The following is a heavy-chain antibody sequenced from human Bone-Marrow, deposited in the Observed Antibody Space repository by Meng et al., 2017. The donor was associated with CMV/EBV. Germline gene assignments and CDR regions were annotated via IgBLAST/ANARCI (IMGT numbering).Heavy chain of an antibody. D-gene: IGHD2-8*02. CDR1: GFTFSSYA. CDR3: ARECVSPTCYIVLTGDY. V-gene: IGHV3-23*01. Sequence: GESLKISCAASGFTFSSYAMSWVRQAPGKGLEWVSAISGSGGSTYYADSVKGRFTIPRDNSKNTLYLQMNSLRAEDTAVYYCARECVSPTCYIVLTGDYWGQGSLDTVSS. J-gene: IGHJ4*02. CDR2: ISGSGGST.